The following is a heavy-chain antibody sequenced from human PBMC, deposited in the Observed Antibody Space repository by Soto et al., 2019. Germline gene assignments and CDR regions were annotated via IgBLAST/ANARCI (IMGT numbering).Heavy chain of an antibody. D-gene: IGHD1-26*01. CDR3: AKDRDVCQSGIYYDLDH. V-gene: IGHV3-30*18. Sequence: QVQLVESGGGVVQPERSLRLSCVASGFSFNSYGMHWVRQAPGKGLEWVAAISYDGSKKYYLDSVKGRFTISRDNSKNALYLQMDSLRDGDTAVYSCAKDRDVCQSGIYYDLDHLGQGTLVTVSS. CDR2: ISYDGSKK. J-gene: IGHJ4*02. CDR1: GFSFNSYG.